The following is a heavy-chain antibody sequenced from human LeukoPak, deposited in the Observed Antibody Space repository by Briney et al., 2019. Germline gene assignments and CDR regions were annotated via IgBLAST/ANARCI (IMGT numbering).Heavy chain of an antibody. D-gene: IGHD1-26*01. CDR2: VYSTGNT. Sequence: SETLSLTCSVSGVSVSSGAYYWGWIRQPPGKGLEWIASVYSTGNTYYNPSLQSRVTVSVDTSKNQFSLKLNSVTAADRAVYYCAAYVGVVVAKNWGQGILVIVPS. J-gene: IGHJ4*02. V-gene: IGHV4-39*01. CDR1: GVSVSSGAYY. CDR3: AAYVGVVVAKN.